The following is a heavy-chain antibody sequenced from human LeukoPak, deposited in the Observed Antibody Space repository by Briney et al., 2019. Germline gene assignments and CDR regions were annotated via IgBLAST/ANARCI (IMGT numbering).Heavy chain of an antibody. CDR2: IYYSGST. CDR3: ARAIFGVTIDY. D-gene: IGHD3-10*01. J-gene: IGHJ4*02. Sequence: PQTLSLTCTVSGGSISSGDYYWSWIRQPPGKGLEWIGYIYYSGSTYYNPSLKSRVTISVDTSKNQFSLKLSSVTAADTAVYYCARAIFGVTIDYWGQGTLVTVSS. CDR1: GGSISSGDYY. V-gene: IGHV4-30-4*01.